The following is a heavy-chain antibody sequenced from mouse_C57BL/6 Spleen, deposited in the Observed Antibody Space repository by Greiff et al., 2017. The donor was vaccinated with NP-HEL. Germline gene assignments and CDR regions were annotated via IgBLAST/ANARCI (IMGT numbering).Heavy chain of an antibody. Sequence: QVQLQQSGAELARPGASVKMSCKASGYTFTSYTMHWVKQRPGQGLEWIGYINPSSGYTKYNQKFKDKATLTADKSSSTAYMQLSSLTSEDSAVYYCARSDYDGEYFDYWGQGTTLTVSS. CDR1: GYTFTSYT. CDR3: ARSDYDGEYFDY. V-gene: IGHV1-4*01. J-gene: IGHJ2*01. CDR2: INPSSGYT. D-gene: IGHD2-4*01.